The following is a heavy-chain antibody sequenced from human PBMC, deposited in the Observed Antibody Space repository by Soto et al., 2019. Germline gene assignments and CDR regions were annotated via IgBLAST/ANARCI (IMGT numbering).Heavy chain of an antibody. D-gene: IGHD1-26*01. V-gene: IGHV1-18*01. Sequence: QVQLVQSGAEVKKPGASVKVSCKTSGYTFTGYGISWVRQAPGQGLEWMGWISAYNGNTNYAQKFQGRVTMTTDTSTSTAYLELRGLRSDDTAVYYCTRDSPWSSSGSDSDYWGQGTLVTVSS. CDR1: GYTFTGYG. CDR2: ISAYNGNT. CDR3: TRDSPWSSSGSDSDY. J-gene: IGHJ4*02.